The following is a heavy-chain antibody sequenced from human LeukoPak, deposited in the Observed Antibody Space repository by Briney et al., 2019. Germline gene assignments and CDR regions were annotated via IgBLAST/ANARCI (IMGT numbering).Heavy chain of an antibody. Sequence: GSLSLSCGASGFTFSSYAMSWVRQAPGKGLEWVSAINCSGGSTYYADSVKGRFTISRDNSKNTLYLQMNSLRAEDTAVYYCAKPEASSGWSEGDYWGQGTLVTVSS. CDR2: INCSGGST. CDR1: GFTFSSYA. J-gene: IGHJ4*02. CDR3: AKPEASSGWSEGDY. V-gene: IGHV3-23*01. D-gene: IGHD6-19*01.